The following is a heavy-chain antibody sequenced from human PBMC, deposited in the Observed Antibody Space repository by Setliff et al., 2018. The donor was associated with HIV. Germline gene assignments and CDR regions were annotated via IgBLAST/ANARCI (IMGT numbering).Heavy chain of an antibody. CDR2: IYYTGST. CDR1: GASISSYY. Sequence: PSETLSLTCSFSGASISSYYRSWIRQPPGKGLEWIGSIYYTGSTDYNPSLMSRVTISLDTPKNQFSLKLNSVIAADTAVYYCAGIIATPGTTWGRGTLVTVSS. J-gene: IGHJ1*01. V-gene: IGHV4-59*01. CDR3: AGIIATPGTT. D-gene: IGHD6-13*01.